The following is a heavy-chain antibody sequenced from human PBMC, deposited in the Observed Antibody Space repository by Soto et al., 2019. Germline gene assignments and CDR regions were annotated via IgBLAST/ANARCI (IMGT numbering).Heavy chain of an antibody. CDR3: AHKKNLYSSSTRPAPFDY. V-gene: IGHV2-5*01. CDR2: IYWNDDK. Sequence: SGPTLVNPTQTLTLTCTFSGFSLSTSGVGVGWIRQPPGKALEWLALIYWNDDKRYSPSLKSRLTITKDTSKNQVVLTMTNMDPVDTATYYCAHKKNLYSSSTRPAPFDYWGQGTLVTVSS. CDR1: GFSLSTSGVG. D-gene: IGHD6-6*01. J-gene: IGHJ4*02.